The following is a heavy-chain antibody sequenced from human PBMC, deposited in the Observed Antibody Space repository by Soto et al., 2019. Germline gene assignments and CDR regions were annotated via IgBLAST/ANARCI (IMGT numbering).Heavy chain of an antibody. CDR2: IWNDGSNS. D-gene: IGHD6-25*01. Sequence: QVHLVESGGGVVQPGRSLRLSCAASGFTFNNYGMHWVRQAPGKGLEWVAIIWNDGSNSFYANSVRGRFTISRDNSKNTLYLQMSSLRAEDTAVYYCARRQISPPTRGAATARGGIDVWGQGTTVTVSS. J-gene: IGHJ6*02. V-gene: IGHV3-33*01. CDR1: GFTFNNYG. CDR3: ARRQISPPTRGAATARGGIDV.